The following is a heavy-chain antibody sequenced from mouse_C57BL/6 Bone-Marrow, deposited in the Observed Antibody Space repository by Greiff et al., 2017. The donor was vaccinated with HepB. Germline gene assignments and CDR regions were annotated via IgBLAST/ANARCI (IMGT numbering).Heavy chain of an antibody. D-gene: IGHD2-5*01. CDR3: TRRSHYRAWLAY. Sequence: QVQLQQSGAELVRPGASVTLSCKASGYTFTDYEMHWVKQTPVHGLEWIGAIDPETGGTAYTQKFKGKAILTADKSSSTAYMELRSLTSEDSAVYYCTRRSHYRAWLAYGVQGTRVTVSA. CDR2: IDPETGGT. V-gene: IGHV1-15*01. CDR1: GYTFTDYE. J-gene: IGHJ3*01.